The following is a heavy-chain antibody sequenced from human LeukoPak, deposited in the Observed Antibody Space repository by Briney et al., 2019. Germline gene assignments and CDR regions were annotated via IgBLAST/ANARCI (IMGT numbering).Heavy chain of an antibody. V-gene: IGHV4-59*08. Sequence: SETLSLTCSVSGGSMSNNYRGWIRQPPGRGLEWIGYISYTGSTSYTPSLKSRVSIFLETPRNQFSLEVSSVIAADTAVYYCARLQSANHDNGYYTGGFYYMDVWGKGTTVTVSS. J-gene: IGHJ6*03. D-gene: IGHD4-17*01. CDR1: GGSMSNNY. CDR3: ARLQSANHDNGYYTGGFYYMDV. CDR2: ISYTGST.